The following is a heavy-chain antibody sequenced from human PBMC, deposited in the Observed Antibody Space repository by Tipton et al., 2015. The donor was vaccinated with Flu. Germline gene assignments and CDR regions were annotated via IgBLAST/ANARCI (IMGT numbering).Heavy chain of an antibody. CDR1: GGSFSGYY. V-gene: IGHV4-34*01. J-gene: IGHJ4*02. D-gene: IGHD6-6*01. CDR2: IYYSGST. Sequence: TLSLTCAVYGGSFSGYYWSWIRQPPGKGLEWIGSIYYSGSTYYNPSLKSRVTISIDTSKNQFSLKLSSVTAADTAVYYCAREGRREQLALDYWGQGTRVTVSS. CDR3: AREGRREQLALDY.